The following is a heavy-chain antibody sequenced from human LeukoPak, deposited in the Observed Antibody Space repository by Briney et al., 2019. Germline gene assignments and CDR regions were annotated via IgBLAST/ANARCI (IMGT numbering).Heavy chain of an antibody. CDR1: GFTFDDYG. CDR3: AELGITMIGGV. V-gene: IGHV3-20*04. D-gene: IGHD3-10*02. CDR2: INWNGGST. Sequence: GGSLRLSCAASGFTFDDYGMSWVRQAPGKGLEWISGINWNGGSTGYADSVKGRFTISRDNAKNSLYLQMNSLRAEDTAVYYCAELGITMIGGVWGKGTTVTISS. J-gene: IGHJ6*04.